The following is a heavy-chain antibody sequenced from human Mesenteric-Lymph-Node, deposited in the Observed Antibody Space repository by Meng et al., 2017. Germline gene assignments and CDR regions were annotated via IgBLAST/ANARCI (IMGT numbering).Heavy chain of an antibody. Sequence: VGLGESGGGLVMPGGSLRLSCAASGFNFSSDAMHWVRQAPGKGLEWVAVISYDGSNKYYADSEKGRFTISRDNSKNTLYLQMNSLRAEDTVVYYCARAPSSWYFDYWGQGTLVTVSS. J-gene: IGHJ4*02. CDR2: ISYDGSNK. CDR1: GFNFSSDA. CDR3: ARAPSSWYFDY. D-gene: IGHD6-13*01. V-gene: IGHV3-30*01.